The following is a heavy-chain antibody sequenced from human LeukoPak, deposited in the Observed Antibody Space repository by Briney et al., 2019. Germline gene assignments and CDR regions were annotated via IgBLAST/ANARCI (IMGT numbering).Heavy chain of an antibody. CDR1: GGTFSSYA. V-gene: IGHV1-69*05. Sequence: SVKLPCKASGGTFSSYAISWVRQAPGQGLEWMGGIIPIFGTANYAQKFQGRVTITTDESTSTAYMELSSLRSEDTAVYYCARDSSGYYYDLFDYWGQGTRVRVSS. CDR3: ARDSSGYYYDLFDY. J-gene: IGHJ4*02. CDR2: IIPIFGTA. D-gene: IGHD3-22*01.